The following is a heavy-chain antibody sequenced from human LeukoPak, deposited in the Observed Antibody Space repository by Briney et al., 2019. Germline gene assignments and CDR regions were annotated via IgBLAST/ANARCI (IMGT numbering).Heavy chain of an antibody. CDR2: ISAYNGNT. D-gene: IGHD2-15*01. CDR3: ARVPERYCSGGSCGDY. V-gene: IGHV1-18*04. Sequence: ASVKVSCKASGYTFTGYYMHWVRQAPGQGLEWMGWISAYNGNTNYAQKLQGRVTMTTDTSTSTAYMELRSLRSDDTAVYYCARVPERYCSGGSCGDYWGQGTLVTVSS. J-gene: IGHJ4*02. CDR1: GYTFTGYY.